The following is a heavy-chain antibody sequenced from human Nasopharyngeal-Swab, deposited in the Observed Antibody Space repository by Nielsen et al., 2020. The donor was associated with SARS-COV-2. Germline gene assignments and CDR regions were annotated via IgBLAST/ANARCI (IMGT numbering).Heavy chain of an antibody. CDR1: GFSLSTSGMC. D-gene: IGHD6-13*01. CDR3: ARTPPTIAAHAFDI. Sequence: SGPTLVKPTQTLTLTCTFSGFSLSTSGMCVSWIRQPPGKALEWLALIDWDDDKYYSTSLKTRLTISKDTSQNQVVLTVTDMDPVDTATYYCARTPPTIAAHAFDIWGQGTMVTVSS. CDR2: IDWDDDK. J-gene: IGHJ3*02. V-gene: IGHV2-70*01.